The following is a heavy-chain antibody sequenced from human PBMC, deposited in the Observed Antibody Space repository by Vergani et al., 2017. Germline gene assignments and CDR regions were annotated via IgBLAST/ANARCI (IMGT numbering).Heavy chain of an antibody. CDR1: GYTFTGYY. V-gene: IGHV1-2*02. D-gene: IGHD6-6*01. J-gene: IGHJ4*02. Sequence: QVQLVQSGAEVKKPGASVKVFCKASGYTFTGYYMHWVRQAPGQGLEWMGWINPNSGGTNYAQKFQGRVTMTRDTSISTAYMELSRLRSDDTAVYYCARDPASIAARPDPPEDYWGQGTLVTVSS. CDR2: INPNSGGT. CDR3: ARDPASIAARPDPPEDY.